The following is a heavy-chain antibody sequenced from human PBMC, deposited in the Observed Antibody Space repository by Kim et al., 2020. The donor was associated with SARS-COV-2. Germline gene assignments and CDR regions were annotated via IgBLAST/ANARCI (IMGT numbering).Heavy chain of an antibody. CDR3: ARGGGHDYLDY. V-gene: IGHV4-34*09. D-gene: IGHD3-16*01. Sequence: RTNYNPSLKGRVTISVDTAKNHFSLKLSSVNVADTAVYYCARGGGHDYLDYWGQGSLVTVSS. J-gene: IGHJ4*02. CDR2: RT.